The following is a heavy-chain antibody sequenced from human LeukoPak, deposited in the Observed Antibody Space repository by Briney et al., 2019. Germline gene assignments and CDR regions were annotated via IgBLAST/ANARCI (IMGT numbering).Heavy chain of an antibody. J-gene: IGHJ5*02. CDR2: INPNSGGT. CDR1: GYTFTGYY. CDR3: ARGGQAEYSSSWIDP. D-gene: IGHD6-13*01. V-gene: IGHV1-2*02. Sequence: ASVKASCKASGYTFTGYYMHWVRQAPGQGLEWMGWINPNSGGTNYAQKFQGRVTMTRDTSISTAYMELSRLRSDDTAVYYCARGGQAEYSSSWIDPWGQGTLVTVSS.